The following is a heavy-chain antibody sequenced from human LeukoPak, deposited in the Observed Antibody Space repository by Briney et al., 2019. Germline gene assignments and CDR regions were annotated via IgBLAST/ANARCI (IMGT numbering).Heavy chain of an antibody. Sequence: PSETLSLTCTVSGGXISNYYCSWIRQPPGKGLEWIGYIYFSGSTDSNPSLKSRVTISVDTSKNQFSLKLTSVTAADTAVYYCVRSLYRDGSIWYFELWGRGILVTVSS. CDR1: GGXISNYY. CDR3: VRSLYRDGSIWYFEL. D-gene: IGHD5-24*01. V-gene: IGHV4-59*01. J-gene: IGHJ2*01. CDR2: IYFSGST.